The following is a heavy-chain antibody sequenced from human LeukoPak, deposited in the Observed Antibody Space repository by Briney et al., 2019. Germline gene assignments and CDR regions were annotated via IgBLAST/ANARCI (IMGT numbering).Heavy chain of an antibody. CDR1: GFTFSSYQ. Sequence: PGGALRLSCAASGFTFSSYQKNWFRQAPGGGVEWVSYISSSSSTIYYADSVKGRFTISRDNAKNSLYLQMNSLRAEDTAVYYCARDCSAYNWNDGFDYWGQGTLVTVTS. J-gene: IGHJ4*02. CDR3: ARDCSAYNWNDGFDY. D-gene: IGHD1-1*01. V-gene: IGHV3-48*01. CDR2: ISSSSSTI.